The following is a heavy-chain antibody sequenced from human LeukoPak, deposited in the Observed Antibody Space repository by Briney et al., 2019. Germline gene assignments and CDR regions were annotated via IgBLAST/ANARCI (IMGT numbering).Heavy chain of an antibody. V-gene: IGHV3-7*01. Sequence: GGSLRLSCAASGFTFSSYWMSWVRQAPGKGLEWVANIKQDGSEKYYVDSVKGRFTISRDNAKNSLYLQMNSLRAEDTAVYYCARESDYGYYYYMDVWGKGTTVTISS. D-gene: IGHD4-17*01. CDR2: IKQDGSEK. J-gene: IGHJ6*03. CDR3: ARESDYGYYYYMDV. CDR1: GFTFSSYW.